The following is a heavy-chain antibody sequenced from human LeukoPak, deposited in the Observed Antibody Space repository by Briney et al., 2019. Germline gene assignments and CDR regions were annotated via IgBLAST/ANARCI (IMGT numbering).Heavy chain of an antibody. CDR1: GFTVSSNY. CDR2: IYSGGSI. D-gene: IGHD5-12*01. CDR3: ARGDATGSGYDL. Sequence: GGSLRLSCAASGFTVSSNYMSWVRQAPGKGLEWVSVIYSGGSIYYADSVKGRFTISRDNSKNTLYLQMNSLRAEDTAVYYCARGDATGSGYDLWGQGTLVTVSS. V-gene: IGHV3-53*01. J-gene: IGHJ4*02.